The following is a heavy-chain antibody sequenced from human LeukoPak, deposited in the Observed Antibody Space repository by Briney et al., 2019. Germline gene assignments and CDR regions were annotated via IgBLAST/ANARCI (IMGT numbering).Heavy chain of an antibody. CDR2: IVGSGDST. J-gene: IGHJ4*02. CDR3: ARHLSGVTGYTYGRGIDY. D-gene: IGHD5-18*01. V-gene: IGHV3-23*01. CDR1: GFTFSSYA. Sequence: GGSLRLSCAASGFTFSSYAMSWVRQAPGKGLEWVSAIVGSGDSTYYADSVKGRFTISRDNAKTSLYLQMISLRAEDTAVYYCARHLSGVTGYTYGRGIDYWGQGTLVTVSS.